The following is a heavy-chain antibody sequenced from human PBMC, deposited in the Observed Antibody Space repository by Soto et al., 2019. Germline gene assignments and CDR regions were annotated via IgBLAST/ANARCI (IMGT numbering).Heavy chain of an antibody. CDR1: GYTFTSYA. V-gene: IGHV1-3*01. J-gene: IGHJ4*02. CDR3: ARDSGSIAARRRGPVDY. CDR2: INAGNGNT. D-gene: IGHD6-6*01. Sequence: QVQLVQSGAEVKKPGASVKVSCKASGYTFTSYAMHWVRQAPGQRLEWMGWINAGNGNTKYSQKFQGRVTITRDKSASTAYMELSSLRSEDTAVYYCARDSGSIAARRRGPVDYWCQGTLVTVSS.